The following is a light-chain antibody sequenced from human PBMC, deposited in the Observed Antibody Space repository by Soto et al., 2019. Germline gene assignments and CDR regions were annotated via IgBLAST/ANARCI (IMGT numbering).Light chain of an antibody. J-gene: IGLJ2*01. V-gene: IGLV2-14*03. CDR2: DVT. CDR1: SSDVGGYNY. CDR3: TSYTTSSPYVV. Sequence: QSALTQPASVSGSPGQSITISCTGTSSDVGGYNYVSWYQHHPGKAPKLMIYDVTNRPSGVSNRFSGSKSGNTASLIISGLQAEDEADYYCTSYTTSSPYVVFGGGTKLTVL.